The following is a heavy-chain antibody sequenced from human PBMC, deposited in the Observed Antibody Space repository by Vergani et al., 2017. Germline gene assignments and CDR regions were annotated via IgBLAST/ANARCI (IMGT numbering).Heavy chain of an antibody. CDR3: ARDHRYYNNYPGNFDI. Sequence: QVQLVESGGGLVKPGGSLRLSCAASGFSFSDHYMTWIRQAPGKGLEWVSYISNSGNTIEYAYSVKGRFSISRDNAKSSLFLQMDSLRAEDTAVYYCARDHRYYNNYPGNFDILGQGSMVTVSS. V-gene: IGHV3-11*01. J-gene: IGHJ3*02. D-gene: IGHD5-24*01. CDR1: GFSFSDHY. CDR2: ISNSGNTI.